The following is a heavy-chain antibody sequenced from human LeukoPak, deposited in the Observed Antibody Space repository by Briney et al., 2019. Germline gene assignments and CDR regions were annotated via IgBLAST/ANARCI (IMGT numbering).Heavy chain of an antibody. D-gene: IGHD3-10*02. Sequence: PGGSLRLSCAASGFTFSTYWMHWVRQAPGKGLVWVSRITTDGSTTGYADSVKGRFTISRDNAKNTLYLQLSSLRAEDTAVYYCARGTMIGEYWSQGTLVTVSS. V-gene: IGHV3-74*01. CDR2: ITTDGSTT. J-gene: IGHJ4*02. CDR1: GFTFSTYW. CDR3: ARGTMIGEY.